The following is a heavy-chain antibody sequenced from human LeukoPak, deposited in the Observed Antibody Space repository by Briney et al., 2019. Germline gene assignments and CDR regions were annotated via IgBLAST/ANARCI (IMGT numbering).Heavy chain of an antibody. CDR3: ASGGYYYYYGMDV. CDR1: GVSFSGYY. Sequence: SETLSLTCAVYGVSFSGYYWSWIRQPPGKGLEWIGEINHSGSTNYNPSLKSRVTISVDTSKNQFSLKLSSVTAADTAVYYCASGGYYYYYGMDVWGQGTMVTVSS. CDR2: INHSGST. J-gene: IGHJ6*02. V-gene: IGHV4-34*01. D-gene: IGHD2-15*01.